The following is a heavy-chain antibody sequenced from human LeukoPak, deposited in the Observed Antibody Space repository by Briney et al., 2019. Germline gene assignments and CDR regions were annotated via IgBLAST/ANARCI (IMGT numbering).Heavy chain of an antibody. J-gene: IGHJ4*02. CDR3: ARPRDYGDSDEYYFDY. D-gene: IGHD4-17*01. V-gene: IGHV3-30*15. Sequence: GGSLRLSCAASGFTFSSYAMHWVRQAPGKGLEWVAVISYDGSNKYYADSVEGRFTISRDNSKNTLYLQMSSLRAEDTAVYYCARPRDYGDSDEYYFDYWGQGTLVTVSS. CDR1: GFTFSSYA. CDR2: ISYDGSNK.